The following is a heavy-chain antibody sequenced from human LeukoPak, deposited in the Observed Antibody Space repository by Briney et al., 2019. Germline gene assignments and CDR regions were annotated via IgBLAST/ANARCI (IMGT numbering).Heavy chain of an antibody. CDR3: ARGSTYYDSSGQVPFDY. CDR1: GFTFSSYS. V-gene: IGHV3-48*01. D-gene: IGHD3-22*01. CDR2: I. Sequence: TGGSLRLSCAASGFTFSSYSMNWVRQAPGKGLEWGSYIVKGRFTISRDNGKNTLYLQMNSLRAEDTAVYYCARGSTYYDSSGQVPFDYWGQGTLVTVSS. J-gene: IGHJ4*02.